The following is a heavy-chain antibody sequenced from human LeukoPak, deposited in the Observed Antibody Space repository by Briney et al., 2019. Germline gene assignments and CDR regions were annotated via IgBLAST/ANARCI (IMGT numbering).Heavy chain of an antibody. D-gene: IGHD3-16*01. V-gene: IGHV3-21*05. CDR2: INAESSDI. CDR1: GFSFSRDA. CDR3: ARDTFEPLLIDT. Sequence: GGSLRLSCAASGFSFSRDAMNWVRQAPGKGLEWVSYINAESSDILYPDSVRGRFTISRDNAKNSLYLQMSSLRAEDTGVYYCARDTFEPLLIDTWGQGTLVTVSS. J-gene: IGHJ5*02.